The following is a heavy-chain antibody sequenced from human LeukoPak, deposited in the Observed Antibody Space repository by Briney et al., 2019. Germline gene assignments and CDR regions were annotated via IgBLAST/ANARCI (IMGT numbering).Heavy chain of an antibody. D-gene: IGHD4-17*01. CDR2: IYYSGST. J-gene: IGHJ6*02. Sequence: GSLRLSCAASGFTFSNAWMSWIRQPPGKGLEWIGYIYYSGSTNYNPSLKSRVTISVDTSKNQFSLKLASVTAADTAVYYCARDLRNTMTTLDVWGQGTTVTVSS. CDR1: GFTFSNAW. V-gene: IGHV4-59*08. CDR3: ARDLRNTMTTLDV.